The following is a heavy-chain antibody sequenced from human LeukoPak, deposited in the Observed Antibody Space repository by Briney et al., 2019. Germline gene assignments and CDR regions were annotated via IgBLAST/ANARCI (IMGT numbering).Heavy chain of an antibody. J-gene: IGHJ4*02. CDR3: ARLKGGLVKLRECYFDY. D-gene: IGHD4-17*01. V-gene: IGHV5-51*01. Sequence: GESLKISCKASGYSFSTYWIAWVRQMPGKGLELMGIMYPDDSDTRYSPSFQGQVTISADKSINTAYLQWNSLQASDTAIYYCARLKGGLVKLRECYFDYWGQGTLATV. CDR2: MYPDDSDT. CDR1: GYSFSTYW.